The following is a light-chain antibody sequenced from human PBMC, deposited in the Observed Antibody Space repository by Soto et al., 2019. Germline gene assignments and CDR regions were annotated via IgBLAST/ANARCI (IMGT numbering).Light chain of an antibody. V-gene: IGLV2-14*01. Sequence: QSALTQPASVSGSPGQSITISCTGTSIDDDNGYDSVSWYQQHPGKAPKLILYEVTNRPSGVSSRFSGSKSGNTASLTISGLQAEDEADYYCSSYTVSAAPYVYGTGTKLTVL. CDR1: SIDDDNGYDS. CDR3: SSYTVSAAPYV. J-gene: IGLJ1*01. CDR2: EVT.